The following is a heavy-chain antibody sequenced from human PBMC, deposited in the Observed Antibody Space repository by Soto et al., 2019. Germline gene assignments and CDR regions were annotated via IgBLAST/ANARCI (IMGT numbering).Heavy chain of an antibody. CDR1: GYTFTSYY. D-gene: IGHD4-4*01. Sequence: QVQLVQSGAEVKKPEASVKVSCKASGYTFTSYYMHWVRLAPGQGLEWMGIINPDGGGTSYAQKFQGRVIMTRDTSTSTVFMDMSSLRSEDTAVYYCAVGGNYLSMDVWGQGTTVTVSS. CDR3: AVGGNYLSMDV. CDR2: INPDGGGT. J-gene: IGHJ6*02. V-gene: IGHV1-46*01.